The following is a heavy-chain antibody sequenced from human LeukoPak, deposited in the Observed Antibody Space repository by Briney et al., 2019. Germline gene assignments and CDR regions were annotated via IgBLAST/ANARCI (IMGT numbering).Heavy chain of an antibody. CDR3: SAAVGTDFYDYGMDV. CDR2: IRSKANTYAT. J-gene: IGHJ6*02. D-gene: IGHD6-13*01. CDR1: GFTFSGSA. V-gene: IGHV3-73*01. Sequence: GGSLRLSCAASGFTFSGSAMHWVRQASGKGLEWVGRIRSKANTYATAYAASVKGRVTISRDDSKSTAYLQLNSLKTEDTAVYYCSAAVGTDFYDYGMDVWGQGTTVTVSS.